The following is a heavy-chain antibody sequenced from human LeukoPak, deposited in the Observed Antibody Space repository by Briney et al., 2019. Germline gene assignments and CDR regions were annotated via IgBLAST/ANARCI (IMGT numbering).Heavy chain of an antibody. J-gene: IGHJ3*02. CDR3: ARGRGLDAFDI. D-gene: IGHD3-10*01. V-gene: IGHV4-34*01. CDR1: GGSFSGYY. CDR2: INHSGST. Sequence: SETLSLTCAVYGGSFSGYYWSWIRQPPGKGLEWIGEINHSGSTNYNPSLKSRVTISVDTSKNQFSLKLSSVTAADTAVYYCARGRGLDAFDIWGQGTMVTVSS.